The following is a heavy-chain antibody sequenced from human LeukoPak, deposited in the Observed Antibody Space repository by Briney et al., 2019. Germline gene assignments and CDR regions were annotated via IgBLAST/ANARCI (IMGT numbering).Heavy chain of an antibody. CDR1: GGSFSGYY. D-gene: IGHD6-19*01. J-gene: IGHJ4*02. Sequence: PSETLSLTCAVYGGSFSGYYWSWIRQPPGKGLEWIGEINHSGSTNYNPSLKSRVTMSVDTSKNQFSLKLSSVTAADTAVYYCARAYSSGWSYCFDYWGQGTLVTVSS. CDR2: INHSGST. V-gene: IGHV4-34*01. CDR3: ARAYSSGWSYCFDY.